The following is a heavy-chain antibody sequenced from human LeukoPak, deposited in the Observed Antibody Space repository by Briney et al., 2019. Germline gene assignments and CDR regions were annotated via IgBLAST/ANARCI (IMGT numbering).Heavy chain of an antibody. V-gene: IGHV4-59*01. Sequence: PPETLSPTCTVSGGSINTYDWTWIRQPPGKGLEWIGYIYHSGNTNYNPSLKSRVTMSADTSKNQLSLKLTSVTAADTAVYYCARSTGLTNCFDPWGQGALVTVSS. CDR2: IYHSGNT. CDR3: ARSTGLTNCFDP. J-gene: IGHJ5*02. CDR1: GGSINTYD. D-gene: IGHD7-27*01.